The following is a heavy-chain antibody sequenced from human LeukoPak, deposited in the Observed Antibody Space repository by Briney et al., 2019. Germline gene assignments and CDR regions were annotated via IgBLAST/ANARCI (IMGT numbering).Heavy chain of an antibody. J-gene: IGHJ4*02. V-gene: IGHV3-33*01. CDR3: ASSNFYFDF. D-gene: IGHD4-11*01. Sequence: GGSLRLSCAASGFTLSNYHMHWFRQAPGKGLEWVAVTSHDGSNTFYVDSVQGRFIISRDKAKNSLNLQMNSLRAEDSAVYYCASSNFYFDFWGQGTLVTVSS. CDR1: GFTLSNYH. CDR2: TSHDGSNT.